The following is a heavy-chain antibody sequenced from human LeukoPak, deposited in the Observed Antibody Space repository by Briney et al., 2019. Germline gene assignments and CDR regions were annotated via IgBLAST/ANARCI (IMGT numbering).Heavy chain of an antibody. V-gene: IGHV3-48*03. CDR2: ISSGDNIM. J-gene: IGHJ4*02. CDR3: ARGVTLVY. D-gene: IGHD2-21*02. CDR1: GFTFSTYE. Sequence: GGSLRLSCAASGFTFSTYEMHWVRQAPGKGLEWVSYISSGDNIMFYADSVKGRFIISRDNAKNSLYLQMNSLRAEDTAVYYCARGVTLVYWGERTLVTVSS.